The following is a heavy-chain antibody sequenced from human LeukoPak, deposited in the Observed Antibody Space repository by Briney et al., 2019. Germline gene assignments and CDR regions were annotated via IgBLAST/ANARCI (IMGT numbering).Heavy chain of an antibody. CDR2: IYYTGST. D-gene: IGHD2-2*02. CDR1: GFTVSTNY. J-gene: IGHJ4*02. V-gene: IGHV4-59*08. Sequence: GSLRLSCAASGFTVSTNYMNWVRQTPGKGLEWIGYIYYTGSTNYSPSLRNRVTISVDTSKSQFSLKLSSVTAADTAVYYCARHSFPYTNSPLDYWGQGTLVTVSS. CDR3: ARHSFPYTNSPLDY.